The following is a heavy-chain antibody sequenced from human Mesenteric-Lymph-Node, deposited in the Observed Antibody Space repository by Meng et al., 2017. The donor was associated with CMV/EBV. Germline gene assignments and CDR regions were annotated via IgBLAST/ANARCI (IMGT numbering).Heavy chain of an antibody. CDR2: IRSDGNNK. CDR1: GFTISSYG. V-gene: IGHV3-30*02. CDR3: AKDMGRFANYYYYYGMDV. D-gene: IGHD3-10*01. J-gene: IGHJ6*02. Sequence: GESLKISCAASGFTISSYGMHWVRQAPGKGLEWVTFIRSDGNNKYYADSVKGRFTISRGNSKNSLYLQMNSLRTEDTALYYCAKDMGRFANYYYYYGMDVWGQGTTVTVSS.